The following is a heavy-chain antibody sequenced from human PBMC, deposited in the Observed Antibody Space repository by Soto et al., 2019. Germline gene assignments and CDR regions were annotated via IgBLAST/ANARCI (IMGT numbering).Heavy chain of an antibody. D-gene: IGHD5-12*01. Sequence: PXETLSLTCNVSGCSISNYYWSWIRQPPGKGLEWIGYIYYSGTTNYNPSLKSRVTISIDTSKSQFSLKLSSVTAADTAVYYCARDGRGYSGYSYDYWGQGTLVTISS. CDR2: IYYSGTT. CDR1: GCSISNYY. V-gene: IGHV4-59*01. J-gene: IGHJ4*02. CDR3: ARDGRGYSGYSYDY.